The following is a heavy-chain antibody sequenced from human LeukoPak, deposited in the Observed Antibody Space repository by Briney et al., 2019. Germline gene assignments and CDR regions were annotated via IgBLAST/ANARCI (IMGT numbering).Heavy chain of an antibody. J-gene: IGHJ6*03. CDR1: GFTFSSYS. Sequence: GGSLRLSXAASGFTFSSYSMNWVRQAPGKGVEWVSYISSSSSTIYYADSVKGRFTISRDNAKNSLYLQMNSLRAEDTAVYYCARDSSGYMDVWGKGTTVTVSS. V-gene: IGHV3-48*01. CDR2: ISSSSSTI. CDR3: ARDSSGYMDV. D-gene: IGHD3-22*01.